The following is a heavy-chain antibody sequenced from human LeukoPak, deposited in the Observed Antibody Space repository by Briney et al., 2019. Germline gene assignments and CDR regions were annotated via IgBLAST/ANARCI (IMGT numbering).Heavy chain of an antibody. CDR3: ARAQDPTILSYFDY. D-gene: IGHD5-24*01. V-gene: IGHV3-48*02. CDR2: ISPSSTTI. J-gene: IGHJ4*02. CDR1: GFTFSTYS. Sequence: GGSLRLSCAASGFTFSTYSMNWVRQAPGKGLEWVSYISPSSTTIYYADPVKGRFTISRDNAKNSLYLQMNSLRDEDTAVYYCARAQDPTILSYFDYWGQGTLVTVSS.